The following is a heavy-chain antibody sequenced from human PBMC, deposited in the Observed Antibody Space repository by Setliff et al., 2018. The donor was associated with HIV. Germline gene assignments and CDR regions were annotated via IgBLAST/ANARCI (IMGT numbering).Heavy chain of an antibody. D-gene: IGHD6-19*01. Sequence: ASVKVSCKASGYSFTRNFVHWVRQAPGQRLEWMGGINAGNGNTKYSQKFQGRVTISRDTSASTGYMELNSLRSEDTAIYYCARDIGSVWHNWFDPWGQGTLVTV. CDR2: INAGNGNT. CDR1: GYSFTRNF. V-gene: IGHV1-3*01. J-gene: IGHJ5*02. CDR3: ARDIGSVWHNWFDP.